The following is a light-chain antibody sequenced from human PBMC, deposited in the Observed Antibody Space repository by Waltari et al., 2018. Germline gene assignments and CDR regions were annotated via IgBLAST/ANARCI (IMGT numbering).Light chain of an antibody. V-gene: IGKV1-5*03. CDR2: KAS. J-gene: IGKJ2*01. CDR3: QEYSTDSHT. Sequence: DIQMTQSTSTLSASVGDRVTITCPASQSISNYLALYQQKPGKAPKFLIHKASTLDGGVPSRFSGSGSETEFTLTISSLQPDDFATYCCQEYSTDSHTFGQGTKLEIK. CDR1: QSISNY.